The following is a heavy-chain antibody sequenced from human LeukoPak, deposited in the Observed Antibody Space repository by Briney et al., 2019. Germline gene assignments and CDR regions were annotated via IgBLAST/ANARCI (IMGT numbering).Heavy chain of an antibody. Sequence: SETLSLTCAVSGGSISSSSYYWDWIRQPPGKGLEWIASIYYSGSTYYNPSLKSRVTISVDTSKNQFSLKLSSVTAADTAVYYCARDKGTSYLSSFDYWGQGTLVTVSS. CDR1: GGSISSSSYY. D-gene: IGHD6-6*01. J-gene: IGHJ4*02. CDR2: IYYSGST. CDR3: ARDKGTSYLSSFDY. V-gene: IGHV4-39*07.